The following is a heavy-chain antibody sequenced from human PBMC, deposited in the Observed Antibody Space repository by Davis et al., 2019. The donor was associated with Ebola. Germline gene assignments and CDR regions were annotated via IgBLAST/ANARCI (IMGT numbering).Heavy chain of an antibody. CDR2: IWYDGSNK. J-gene: IGHJ6*02. CDR1: GFTFSSYG. CDR3: ARDWLWSGYYPYGMDV. Sequence: GESLKISCAASGFTFSSYGMHWVRQAPGKGLEWVAVIWYDGSNKYYADSVKGRFTISRDNSKNTLYLQMNSLRAEDTAVYYCARDWLWSGYYPYGMDVWGQGTTVTVSS. V-gene: IGHV3-33*01. D-gene: IGHD3-3*01.